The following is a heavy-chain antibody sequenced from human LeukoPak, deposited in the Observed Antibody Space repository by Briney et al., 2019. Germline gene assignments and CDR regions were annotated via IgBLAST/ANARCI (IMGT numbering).Heavy chain of an antibody. CDR3: AKTYYYGSGSYYADY. J-gene: IGHJ4*02. CDR2: VSASGSST. CDR1: GFTFNNYA. D-gene: IGHD3-10*01. V-gene: IGHV3-23*01. Sequence: PGGSLRLSCAASGFTFNNYAMSWVRQAPGKGLEWVSTVSASGSSTYYADSVKGRFAISRDNSKTTLYLQMNSLRAEDTAVYYCAKTYYYGSGSYYADYWGQGTLVTVSS.